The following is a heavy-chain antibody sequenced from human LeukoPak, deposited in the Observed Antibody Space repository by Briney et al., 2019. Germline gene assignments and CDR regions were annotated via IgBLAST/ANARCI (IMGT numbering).Heavy chain of an antibody. CDR2: ITSDGGTT. Sequence: GGSLRLSCAASGFTFSSYAMHWVRQAPGKRLEYLSSITSDGGTTYYADSVKGRFTIPRDNSKNTLYLQMGGLRAGDMALYYCARDLRGAADYWGQGTLVTVSS. D-gene: IGHD1-26*01. V-gene: IGHV3-64*02. J-gene: IGHJ4*02. CDR3: ARDLRGAADY. CDR1: GFTFSSYA.